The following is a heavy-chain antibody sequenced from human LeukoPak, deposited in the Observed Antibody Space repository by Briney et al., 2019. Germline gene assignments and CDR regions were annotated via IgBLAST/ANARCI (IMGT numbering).Heavy chain of an antibody. CDR1: GYTFTGYY. CDR3: ARARRELIAAAGTGGYYYYYGMDV. CDR2: INVNSGGT. D-gene: IGHD6-13*01. J-gene: IGHJ6*02. V-gene: IGHV1-2*02. Sequence: ASVKVSCKASGYTFTGYYMHWVRQAPGQGLEWMGWINVNSGGTRYAQKFQGRVTVTRDTSISTAYMEVSRLRSEDTAVYYCARARRELIAAAGTGGYYYYYGMDVWGQGTTVTASS.